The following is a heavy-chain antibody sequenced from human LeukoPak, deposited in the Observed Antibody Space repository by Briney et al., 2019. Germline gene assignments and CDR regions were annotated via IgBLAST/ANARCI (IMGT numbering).Heavy chain of an antibody. CDR2: IIPIFGTA. CDR1: GGTFSSYA. CDR3: ARPRTGGYSYGYAFDI. V-gene: IGHV1-69*13. Sequence: VASVKVSCKASGGTFSSYAISWVRQAPGQGLEWMGGIIPIFGTANYAQKFQGRVTITADESTSTAYMELSSLRSEDTAVYYCARPRTGGYSYGYAFDIWGQGTMVTVSS. J-gene: IGHJ3*02. D-gene: IGHD5-18*01.